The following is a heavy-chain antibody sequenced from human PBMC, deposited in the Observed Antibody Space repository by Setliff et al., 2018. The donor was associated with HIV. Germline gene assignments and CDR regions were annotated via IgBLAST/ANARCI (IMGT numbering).Heavy chain of an antibody. CDR1: GGSTSSSSYY. D-gene: IGHD3-3*01. Sequence: PSETLSLTCTVSGGSTSSSSYYWGWIRQPPGKGLEWIGSIYYSGSTYYNPSLKSRVTMSVDMSKNQFSLRLTSVTAADTAMYYCARHDFWSGYHNWFDPWGQGTLVTVSS. V-gene: IGHV4-39*01. CDR2: IYYSGST. J-gene: IGHJ5*02. CDR3: ARHDFWSGYHNWFDP.